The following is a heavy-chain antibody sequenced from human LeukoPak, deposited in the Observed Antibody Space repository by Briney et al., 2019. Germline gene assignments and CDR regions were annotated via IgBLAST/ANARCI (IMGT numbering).Heavy chain of an antibody. CDR2: ISGSGVST. D-gene: IGHD1-26*01. CDR1: RFTFSSYG. CDR3: AKGMGNFDY. J-gene: IGHJ4*02. V-gene: IGHV3-23*01. Sequence: GGSLRLSCAASRFTFSSYGMTWVRQAPGKGLEWVSGISGSGVSTYYADSVEGRFIISRDNPKNTLYLQMDSLRAEDTAVYYCAKGMGNFDYWGQGTLVTVSS.